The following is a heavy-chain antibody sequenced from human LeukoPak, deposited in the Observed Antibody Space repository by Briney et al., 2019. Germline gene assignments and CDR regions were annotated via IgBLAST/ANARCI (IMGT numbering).Heavy chain of an antibody. CDR1: GYTFTSYG. D-gene: IGHD3-10*01. V-gene: IGHV1-2*02. CDR3: ARDPRLVEFGEFYYYGMDV. CDR2: INPNSGGT. J-gene: IGHJ6*02. Sequence: ASVKVSCKASGYTFTSYGISWVRQAPGQGLEWMGWINPNSGGTNYAQKFQGRVTMTRDTSISTAYMELSRLRSDDTAVYYCARDPRLVEFGEFYYYGMDVWGQGTTVTVSS.